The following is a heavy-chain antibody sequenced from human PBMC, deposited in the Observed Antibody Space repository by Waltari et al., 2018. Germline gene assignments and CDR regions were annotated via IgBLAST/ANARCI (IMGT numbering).Heavy chain of an antibody. J-gene: IGHJ6*02. CDR1: GGTFSSYA. CDR2: IIPIFGTA. D-gene: IGHD2-2*01. Sequence: QVQLVQSGAEVKKPGSSVKVSCKASGGTFSSYAISWVRQAPGQGLEWMGGIIPIFGTANYAQKFQGRVTITADESTSTAYMELSSLGSEETAVYYCARVGGDIVVVPAAIDYYYGMDVWGQGTTVTVSS. CDR3: ARVGGDIVVVPAAIDYYYGMDV. V-gene: IGHV1-69*01.